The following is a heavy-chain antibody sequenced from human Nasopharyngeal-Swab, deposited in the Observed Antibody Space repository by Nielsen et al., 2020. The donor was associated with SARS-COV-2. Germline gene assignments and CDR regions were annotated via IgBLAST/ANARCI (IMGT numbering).Heavy chain of an antibody. CDR1: GFTFSGYS. J-gene: IGHJ4*02. V-gene: IGHV3-48*02. D-gene: IGHD3-3*01. CDR2: ISSSSSTI. Sequence: GESLKISCAASGFTFSGYSMNWVRQAPGKGLEWISYISSSSSTIYYADSVKGRFTISRDNAKNSLYLQMNSLRDEDTAVYYCARDLPRITIFGVVDYWGQGTLVTVSS. CDR3: ARDLPRITIFGVVDY.